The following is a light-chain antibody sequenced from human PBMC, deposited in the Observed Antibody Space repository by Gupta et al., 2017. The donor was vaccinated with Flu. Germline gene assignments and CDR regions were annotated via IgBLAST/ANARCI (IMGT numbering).Light chain of an antibody. Sequence: EIVLTQSPDTVSLSPGERATLSCMASQSVSSGNLAWYQQKPGQAPRLLIYDASSRATGVADRFSGSGSGTDFTLTISRLEPEDSAVYYCQQYSESPLNFGGGTKVEIK. J-gene: IGKJ4*01. CDR2: DAS. V-gene: IGKV3-20*01. CDR3: QQYSESPLN. CDR1: QSVSSGN.